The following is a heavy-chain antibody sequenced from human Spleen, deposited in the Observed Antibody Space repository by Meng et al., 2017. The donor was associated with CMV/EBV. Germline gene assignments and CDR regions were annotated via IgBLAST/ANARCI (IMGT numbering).Heavy chain of an antibody. CDR1: GYTFTSFW. CDR3: ARLGYYGSGSSWAFDI. J-gene: IGHJ3*02. V-gene: IGHV5-51*01. Sequence: GGSLRLSCKASGYTFTSFWIGWVRQMPGKGLEWMGIIYPGDSDIRYSPSFQGQVTISADKSISTAYLQWSGLKASDTAMYYCARLGYYGSGSSWAFDIWGQGTMVTVSS. CDR2: IYPGDSDI. D-gene: IGHD3-10*01.